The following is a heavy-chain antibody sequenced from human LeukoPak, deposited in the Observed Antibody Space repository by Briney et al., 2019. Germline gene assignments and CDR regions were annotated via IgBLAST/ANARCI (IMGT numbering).Heavy chain of an antibody. CDR3: ARDPSAFGGYFL. V-gene: IGHV4-31*03. CDR1: GGSISSSGYY. J-gene: IGHJ4*02. CDR2: LYYSGTT. D-gene: IGHD2/OR15-2a*01. Sequence: SETLSHTCTVSGGSISSSGYYWSWIRQHPGKGLEWIGYLYYSGTTNYNPSLKGRVTISVDTSKNQFSLKLSSVTAADTAVYYCARDPSAFGGYFLWGQGTLVTVSS.